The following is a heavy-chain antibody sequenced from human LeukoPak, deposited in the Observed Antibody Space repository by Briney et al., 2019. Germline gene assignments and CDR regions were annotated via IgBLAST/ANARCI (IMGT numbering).Heavy chain of an antibody. CDR2: ILSGGDT. V-gene: IGHV3-53*01. J-gene: IGHJ4*02. CDR1: GFTFVNAW. Sequence: GGSLRLSCAASGFTFVNAWMNWVRQAAGKGLEWVSTILSGGDTYYADSVRGRFTISRDNSKTSLYLQMNNLRADDTAIYYCTRDLYGSEDDWGQGSLVTVSS. D-gene: IGHD3-10*01. CDR3: TRDLYGSEDD.